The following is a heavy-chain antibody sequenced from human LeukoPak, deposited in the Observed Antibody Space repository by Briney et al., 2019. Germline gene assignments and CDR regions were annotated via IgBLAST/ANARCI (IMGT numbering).Heavy chain of an antibody. D-gene: IGHD3-10*01. CDR3: AKSEAYGSGSADY. V-gene: IGHV3-9*01. Sequence: GGSLRLSCAASGFTFDDYAMHWVRQAPGKGLEWVSGISWNSGSIDYADSVKGRFTISRDKAKNSLYLQMNSLRAEDTALYYCAKSEAYGSGSADYWSQGTLVTVSS. J-gene: IGHJ4*02. CDR1: GFTFDDYA. CDR2: ISWNSGSI.